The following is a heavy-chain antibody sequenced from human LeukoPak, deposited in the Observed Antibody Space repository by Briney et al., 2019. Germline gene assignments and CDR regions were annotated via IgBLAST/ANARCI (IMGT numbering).Heavy chain of an antibody. D-gene: IGHD6-13*01. CDR3: ALGAAAGTFL. J-gene: IGHJ4*02. CDR1: GGSFSGYY. Sequence: SETLSLTCAVYGGSFSGYYWSWIRQPPGKGPEWIGEINHSGSTNYNPSLKSRVTISVDTSKNQFSLKLSSVTAADTAVYYCALGAAAGTFLWGQGTLVTVSS. CDR2: INHSGST. V-gene: IGHV4-34*01.